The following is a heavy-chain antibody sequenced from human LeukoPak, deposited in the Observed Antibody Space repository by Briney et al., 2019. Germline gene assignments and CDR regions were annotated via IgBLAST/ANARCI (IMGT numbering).Heavy chain of an antibody. D-gene: IGHD6-13*01. V-gene: IGHV3-21*04. CDR3: ASESQQLVTGDAFDI. CDR2: ISSSSSHK. J-gene: IGHJ3*02. Sequence: GGSLRLSCAASGFTFSSYSMNWVRQAPGKGLEWVSSISSSSSHKYYADSVKGRFTISRDNSKNTLYLQMNSLRAEDTAVYYCASESQQLVTGDAFDIWGQGTMVTVSS. CDR1: GFTFSSYS.